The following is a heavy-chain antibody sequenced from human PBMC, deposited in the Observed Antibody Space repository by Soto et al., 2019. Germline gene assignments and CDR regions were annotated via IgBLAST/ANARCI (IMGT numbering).Heavy chain of an antibody. V-gene: IGHV3-23*01. J-gene: IGHJ4*02. CDR3: ATSTVYCSGGSCYWDY. CDR1: GFTFSSYA. D-gene: IGHD2-15*01. CDR2: ISGSGGST. Sequence: GGSLRLSCAASGFTFSSYAMSWVRQAPGKGLEWVSAISGSGGSTYYADSVKGRFTISRDNSKNTLYLQMNSLRAEDTAVYYCATSTVYCSGGSCYWDYWGQGTLVTVSS.